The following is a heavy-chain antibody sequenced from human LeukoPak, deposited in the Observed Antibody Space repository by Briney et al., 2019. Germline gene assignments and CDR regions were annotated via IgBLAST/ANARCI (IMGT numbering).Heavy chain of an antibody. CDR1: GVSISSYY. Sequence: SETLSLTCTVSGVSISSYYWSWIRQPPGKGLDWIGYISYSGSTNYNPSLKSRVTISVDTSKNQFSLKLSSVTAADTAVYYCADSGGYWGQGTLVTVSS. CDR2: ISYSGST. J-gene: IGHJ4*02. V-gene: IGHV4-59*01. D-gene: IGHD3-10*01. CDR3: ADSGGY.